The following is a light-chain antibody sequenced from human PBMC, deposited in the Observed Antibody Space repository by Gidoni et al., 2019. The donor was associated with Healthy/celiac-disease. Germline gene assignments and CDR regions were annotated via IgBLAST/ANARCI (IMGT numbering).Light chain of an antibody. V-gene: IGLV1-40*01. CDR2: GNS. CDR3: QSYDSSLSGSRV. J-gene: IGLJ1*01. CDR1: SSNIGAGYD. Sequence: QSVLTQPPSVSGAPGQSVTISCTGSSSNIGAGYDVHWYQQLPGTAPKLLIYGNSNRPSGGPDRFSGSKSGTSASLAITGLQAEDEADYYCQSYDSSLSGSRVFGTGTKVTVL.